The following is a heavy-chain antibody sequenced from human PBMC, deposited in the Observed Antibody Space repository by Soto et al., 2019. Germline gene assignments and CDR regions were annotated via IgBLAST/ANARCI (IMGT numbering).Heavy chain of an antibody. V-gene: IGHV3-30*14. Sequence: GGSLRLSCAASGFTFSNYAIHWVRQAPGKGLEWVAFISYDARNKYYADSVKGRFTISRDNSKITQYLQMSSLRADDTAVYYCVKGEYYYDSSGYYPFDYWGQGTLVTVSS. D-gene: IGHD3-22*01. CDR3: VKGEYYYDSSGYYPFDY. J-gene: IGHJ4*02. CDR1: GFTFSNYA. CDR2: ISYDARNK.